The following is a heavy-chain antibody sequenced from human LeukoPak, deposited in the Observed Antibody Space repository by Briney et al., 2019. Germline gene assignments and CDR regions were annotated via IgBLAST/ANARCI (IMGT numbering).Heavy chain of an antibody. D-gene: IGHD5-24*01. J-gene: IGHJ4*02. CDR1: GFTFSRYA. CDR2: IGGSGDST. V-gene: IGHV3-23*01. Sequence: GGSLRLSCAASGFTFSRYAMTWVRQAPGKGLEWVSGIGGSGDSTYYADSVKGRFTISRDNSKNTLYLQMNSLRAEDTAVYFCAKPRDGYSYGAFDYWGQGTLVTVSS. CDR3: AKPRDGYSYGAFDY.